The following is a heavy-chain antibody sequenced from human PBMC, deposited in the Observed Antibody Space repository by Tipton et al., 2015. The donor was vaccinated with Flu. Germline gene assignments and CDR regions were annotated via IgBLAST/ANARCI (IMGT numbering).Heavy chain of an antibody. D-gene: IGHD6-19*01. CDR2: ISAYNGDT. CDR1: GYNFNTYA. Sequence: QLVQSGAEVKKPGASVKVSCKASGYNFNTYAISWMRQAPGQGLEWMGWISAYNGDTKFAQSLQGRITMTTDTSTSTVYMELSSLRSEDTAVYYCARAPKYSSGWESDYWGQGTLVTVSS. V-gene: IGHV1-18*01. CDR3: ARAPKYSSGWESDY. J-gene: IGHJ4*02.